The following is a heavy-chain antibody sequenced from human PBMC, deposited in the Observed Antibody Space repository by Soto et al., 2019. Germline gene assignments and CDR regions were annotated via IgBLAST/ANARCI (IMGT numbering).Heavy chain of an antibody. CDR1: GFTFSSYA. Sequence: EVQLLESGGGLVQPGGSLRLSCAASGFTFSSYAMSWVRQAPGKGLEWVSAISGSGGSTYYADSVKGRFTISRDNSKNTRYLQMNSLRAEDTAVYYCAKDGYSSSSFYYYGMGVWGQGTTVTVSS. V-gene: IGHV3-23*01. CDR2: ISGSGGST. J-gene: IGHJ6*02. CDR3: AKDGYSSSSFYYYGMGV. D-gene: IGHD6-6*01.